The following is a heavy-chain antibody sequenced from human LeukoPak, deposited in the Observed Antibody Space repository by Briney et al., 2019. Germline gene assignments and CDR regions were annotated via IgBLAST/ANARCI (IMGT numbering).Heavy chain of an antibody. D-gene: IGHD5-18*01. CDR2: LSYDGINK. CDR1: GFIFRNHG. V-gene: IGHV3-30*18. CDR3: AKAPANYVDTAMGTFDY. J-gene: IGHJ4*02. Sequence: HPGRSLRLSCAASGFIFRNHGMHWVRQAPGKGLEWVAVLSYDGINKYYSDSVKGRFTISRDNSKNTLYLQMNSLTAEDTAIYYCAKAPANYVDTAMGTFDYWGQGTLVTVSS.